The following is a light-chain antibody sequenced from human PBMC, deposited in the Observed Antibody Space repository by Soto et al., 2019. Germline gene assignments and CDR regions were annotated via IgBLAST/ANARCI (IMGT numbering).Light chain of an antibody. CDR3: SSYAGSSNV. CDR1: GSDVGGYNY. J-gene: IGLJ1*01. Sequence: QSALTQPPSASGSPGQSGAISFTGTGSDVGGYNYVSWYQQHPGKAPKLMIYEVNKRPSGVPDRFSGSKSGNTASLTVSGLQAEDEADYYCSSYAGSSNVFGTGTKVTV. V-gene: IGLV2-8*01. CDR2: EVN.